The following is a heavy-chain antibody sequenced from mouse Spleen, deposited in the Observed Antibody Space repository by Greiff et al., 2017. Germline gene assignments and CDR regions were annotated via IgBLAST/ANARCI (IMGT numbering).Heavy chain of an antibody. CDR1: GYTFTIYW. CDR2: IDPSDSYT. J-gene: IGHJ2*01. D-gene: IGHD2-5*01. CDR3: AREDYSNSVFDY. V-gene: IGHV1-69*01. Sequence: VQLQQPGAELVMPGASVKLSCKASGYTFTIYWMHWVKQRPGQGLEWIGEIDPSDSYTNYNQKFKGKATLTVDKSSSTAYMQLSSLTSEDSAVYYCAREDYSNSVFDYWGQGTTLTVSS.